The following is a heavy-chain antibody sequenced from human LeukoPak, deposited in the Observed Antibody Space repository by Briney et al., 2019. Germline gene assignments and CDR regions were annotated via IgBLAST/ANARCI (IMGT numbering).Heavy chain of an antibody. D-gene: IGHD1-26*01. CDR3: AKDSGTYSTDS. Sequence: ASVKVSCKTSGYPFTSYKVHWVRQAPGQGLEWMGIINPGGSGTRNAQKFQGRVTMTRDTSTSTVYMELSSLRSDDTAVYYCAKDSGTYSTDSWGQGTLVTVSS. J-gene: IGHJ4*02. CDR1: GYPFTSYK. V-gene: IGHV1-46*01. CDR2: INPGGSGT.